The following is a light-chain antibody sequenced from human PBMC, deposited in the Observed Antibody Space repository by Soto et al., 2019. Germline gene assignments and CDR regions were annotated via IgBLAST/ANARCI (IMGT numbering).Light chain of an antibody. Sequence: VLTQSQATLSLSPGDRATLSCRASQSVFGYLAWYQHKPGQAPRLLIYDAYKRATGVPARFSGIGSETDFTLIISSLEPEDFAVYYCQQRSDSRPITFGGGTRVEIK. CDR3: QQRSDSRPIT. CDR2: DAY. CDR1: QSVFGY. J-gene: IGKJ4*01. V-gene: IGKV3-11*01.